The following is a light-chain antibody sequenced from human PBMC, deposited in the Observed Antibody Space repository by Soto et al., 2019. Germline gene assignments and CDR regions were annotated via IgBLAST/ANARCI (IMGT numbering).Light chain of an antibody. CDR3: QQSYSSTWT. CDR1: QSIGNY. CDR2: ATS. Sequence: DIQMTQSPSSLSASIGDRVTITCRAGQSIGNYLNWYQQKPGKAPNLLIYATSSLQSGVPSRFSGSGSGTEFTRTISSLQREDFAIYYCQQSYSSTWTFGQGTKVETK. J-gene: IGKJ1*01. V-gene: IGKV1-39*01.